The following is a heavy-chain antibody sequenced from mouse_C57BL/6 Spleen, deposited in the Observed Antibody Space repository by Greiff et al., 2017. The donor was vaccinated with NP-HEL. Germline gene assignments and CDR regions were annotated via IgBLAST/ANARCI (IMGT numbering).Heavy chain of an antibody. J-gene: IGHJ2*01. Sequence: VQLQQPGAELVRPGSSVKLSCKASGYTFTSYWMDWVKQRPGQGLEWIGNIYPSDSETHYTQKFKDKATLTVDKSSSTAYMQLSSLRSEDSAVYYCARLYDGYCVRDYWGQGTTLTVSS. CDR1: GYTFTSYW. D-gene: IGHD2-3*01. V-gene: IGHV1-61*01. CDR3: ARLYDGYCVRDY. CDR2: IYPSDSET.